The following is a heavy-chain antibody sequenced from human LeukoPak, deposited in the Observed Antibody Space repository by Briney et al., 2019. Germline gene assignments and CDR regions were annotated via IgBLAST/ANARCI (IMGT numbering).Heavy chain of an antibody. CDR1: GGSISSGGYY. V-gene: IGHV4-31*03. CDR2: IYYSGST. CDR3: AREAYGSGSYYKDY. Sequence: PSKTLSLTCTVSGGSISSGGYYWSWIRQHPGKGLEWIGYIYYSGSTYYNPSLKSRVTISVDTSKNQFSLKLSSVTAADTAVYYCAREAYGSGSYYKDYWGQGTLVTVSS. D-gene: IGHD3-10*01. J-gene: IGHJ4*02.